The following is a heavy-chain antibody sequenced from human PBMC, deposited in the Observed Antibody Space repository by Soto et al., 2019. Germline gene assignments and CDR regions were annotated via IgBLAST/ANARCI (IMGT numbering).Heavy chain of an antibody. Sequence: PGESLKLSCKVSGDSFTGFWIGWVRQMPGKGLEWLGSIYPRDSDTRYSPSFQGQVTISADKSLSAAYLQWRSLQASDTAIYYCARQHPLDSRVWYTWGQGTLVTVSS. D-gene: IGHD6-19*01. J-gene: IGHJ4*02. V-gene: IGHV5-51*01. CDR2: IYPRDSDT. CDR3: ARQHPLDSRVWYT. CDR1: GDSFTGFW.